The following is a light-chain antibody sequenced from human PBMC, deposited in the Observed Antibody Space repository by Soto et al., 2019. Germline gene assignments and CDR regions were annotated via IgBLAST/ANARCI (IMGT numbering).Light chain of an antibody. CDR3: QSFDTRLNCVV. J-gene: IGLJ2*01. V-gene: IGLV1-40*01. CDR1: CSNIGAGYD. CDR2: GNN. Sequence: QAVVTQPPSVSGAPGQRVTISCTGSCSNIGAGYDVHWYQQFPGTAPKLLIYGNNNRPSGVTDRFSGSKSGTSASLDITGLQAEDEADYYCQSFDTRLNCVVFGGGTHLTVL.